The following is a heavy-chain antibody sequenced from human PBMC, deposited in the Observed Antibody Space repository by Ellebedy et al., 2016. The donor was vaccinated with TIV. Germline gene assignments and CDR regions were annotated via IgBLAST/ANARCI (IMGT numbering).Heavy chain of an antibody. CDR2: IRSTGSDK. CDR1: GFTFSNYN. J-gene: IGHJ4*02. Sequence: GESLKISCVASGFTFSNYNMNWVRQSPGKGLEWVSSIRSTGSDKYYAESVKGRFTISRDNAQDTLFLQMNSLRAEDTAVYFCSRGWSTPDSWGQGTLATVSS. CDR3: SRGWSTPDS. D-gene: IGHD2-15*01. V-gene: IGHV3-21*06.